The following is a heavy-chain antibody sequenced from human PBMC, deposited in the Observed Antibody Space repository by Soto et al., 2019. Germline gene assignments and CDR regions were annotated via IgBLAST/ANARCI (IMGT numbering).Heavy chain of an antibody. Sequence: DGSLRLSCAACGFSFSGYCLHWVRQTPGQGLVWVSRINTGGSSTKYADSVKGRFTISRDNAKNTLYLQMNSLGVEDTVVDYSVRAAARGDDCDRGT. D-gene: IGHD2-15*01. J-gene: IGHJ4*02. CDR3: VRAAARGDD. CDR2: INTGGSST. CDR1: GFSFSGYC. V-gene: IGHV3-74*03.